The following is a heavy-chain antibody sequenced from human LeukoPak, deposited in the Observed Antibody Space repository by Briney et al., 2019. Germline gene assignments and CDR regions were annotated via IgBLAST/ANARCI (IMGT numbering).Heavy chain of an antibody. CDR3: AREDYYDAFDI. CDR1: GFTVSSNY. V-gene: IGHV3-66*01. Sequence: GGSLRLSCAASGFTVSSNYMSWVRQAPGKGLEWVSVIYSGGSSYYADSVKGRFTISRDNSKNTLYLQMNSLRAEDTAVYYCAREDYYDAFDIWGQGTVVTVSS. CDR2: IYSGGSS. D-gene: IGHD1-26*01. J-gene: IGHJ3*02.